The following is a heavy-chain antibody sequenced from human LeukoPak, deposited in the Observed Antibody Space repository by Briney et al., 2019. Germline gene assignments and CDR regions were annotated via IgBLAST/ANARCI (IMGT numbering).Heavy chain of an antibody. D-gene: IGHD3-22*01. CDR3: AGSSDSYDSSGYYGY. Sequence: GGSLRLSCAASGFTVSSNYMSWVRQAPGKGLEWVSVIYSGGSTYYADSVKGRFTISRDSSKNTLYLHMHSLRAEDTAVYYCAGSSDSYDSSGYYGYWGQGTLVTVSS. CDR2: IYSGGST. CDR1: GFTVSSNY. J-gene: IGHJ4*02. V-gene: IGHV3-53*01.